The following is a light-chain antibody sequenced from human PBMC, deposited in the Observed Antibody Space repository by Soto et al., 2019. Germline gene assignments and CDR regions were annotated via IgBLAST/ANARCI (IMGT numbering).Light chain of an antibody. J-gene: IGKJ5*01. V-gene: IGKV1-39*01. CDR1: QSISSY. CDR3: QQRSVWPIT. Sequence: DVQMTQSPSSLSAAVGDRVTITCRASQSISSYLNWYQQKPGKAPKLLIYAASSLQSGVPSRFSGSGSGTDFTLTISGLEPEDFAVYYCQQRSVWPITFGQGTRLDI. CDR2: AAS.